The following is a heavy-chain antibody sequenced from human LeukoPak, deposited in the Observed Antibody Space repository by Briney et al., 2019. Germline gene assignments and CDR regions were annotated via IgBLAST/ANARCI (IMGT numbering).Heavy chain of an antibody. D-gene: IGHD2-15*01. J-gene: IGHJ3*02. Sequence: PSQTLSLTCNISGVSISDGRYYWAWIRQRPGKGLEWLGYKYYSGSAKYNPSLKSRLTISIDTPENQFSLHLNSVTAADTAVYFCATPYCSGISCLDVFNIWGEGGMASVSS. V-gene: IGHV4-31*03. CDR3: ATPYCSGISCLDVFNI. CDR2: KYYSGSA. CDR1: GVSISDGRYY.